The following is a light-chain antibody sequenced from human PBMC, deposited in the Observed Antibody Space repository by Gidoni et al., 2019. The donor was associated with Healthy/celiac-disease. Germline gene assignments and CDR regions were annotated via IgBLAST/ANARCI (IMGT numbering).Light chain of an antibody. V-gene: IGKV3-11*01. CDR1: QSVSSY. CDR3: QQRSNWPPALT. Sequence: EIVLTQSPATLSLSPGERATLSCRASQSVSSYLAWYQQKPGQAPRLLIYDASNRATGIPARFSCSGSGPDFTLTISSLEPEDFAVYYCQQRSNWPPALTFGGXTKVEIK. CDR2: DAS. J-gene: IGKJ4*01.